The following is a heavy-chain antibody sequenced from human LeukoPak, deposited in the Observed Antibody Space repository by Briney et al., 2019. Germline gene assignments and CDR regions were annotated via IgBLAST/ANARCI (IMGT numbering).Heavy chain of an antibody. CDR2: IIPIFGTA. D-gene: IGHD2-15*01. CDR3: ARGRLGYCSGGSCYGYYYYYYMDV. CDR1: GGTFSSYA. Sequence: ASVKVSCKASGGTFSSYAISWVRQAPGQALEWMGGIIPIFGTANYAQKFQGRVTITADKSTSTAYMELSSLRSEDTAVYYCARGRLGYCSGGSCYGYYYYYYMDVWGKGTTVTVSS. J-gene: IGHJ6*03. V-gene: IGHV1-69*06.